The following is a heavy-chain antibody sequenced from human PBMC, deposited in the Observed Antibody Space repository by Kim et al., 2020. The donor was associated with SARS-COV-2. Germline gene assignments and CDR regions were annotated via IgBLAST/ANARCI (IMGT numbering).Heavy chain of an antibody. V-gene: IGHV1-69*13. CDR2: IIPIFGTA. D-gene: IGHD2-15*01. CDR1: GGTFSSYA. Sequence: SVKVSCKASGGTFSSYAISWVRQAPGQGLEWMGGIIPIFGTANYAQKFQGRVTITADESTSTAYMELSSLRSEDTAVYYCARSGYCSGGSCYSKDSVTPFDYWGQGTLVTVSS. J-gene: IGHJ4*02. CDR3: ARSGYCSGGSCYSKDSVTPFDY.